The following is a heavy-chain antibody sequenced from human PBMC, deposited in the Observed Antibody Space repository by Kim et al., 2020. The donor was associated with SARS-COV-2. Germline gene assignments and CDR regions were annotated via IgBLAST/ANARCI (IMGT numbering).Heavy chain of an antibody. J-gene: IGHJ4*02. CDR3: ARDRFLKGIAAAGTNS. CDR2: IYHSGST. D-gene: IGHD6-13*01. Sequence: SETLSLTCAVSGGSISSSNWWSWVRQPPGQGLEWIGEIYHSGSTNYNPSLKSRVTISVDKSKNQFSLKLSSVTAADTAVYYCARDRFLKGIAAAGTNSWGQGTLVTVSS. V-gene: IGHV4-4*02. CDR1: GGSISSSNW.